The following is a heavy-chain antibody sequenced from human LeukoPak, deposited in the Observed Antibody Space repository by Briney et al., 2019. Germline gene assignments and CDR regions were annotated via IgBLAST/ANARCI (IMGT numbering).Heavy chain of an antibody. V-gene: IGHV5-51*01. CDR2: IYPGDSDT. Sequence: GESLKISCKGSGYSFTSYWIGWVRQMPGKGLEGMGIIYPGDSDTRYSPSFQGQVTISADKSISTAYLQWSSLKASDTAMYYCAKTYYDFWSGPPRYYYMDVWGKGTTVTVSS. J-gene: IGHJ6*03. D-gene: IGHD3-3*01. CDR1: GYSFTSYW. CDR3: AKTYYDFWSGPPRYYYMDV.